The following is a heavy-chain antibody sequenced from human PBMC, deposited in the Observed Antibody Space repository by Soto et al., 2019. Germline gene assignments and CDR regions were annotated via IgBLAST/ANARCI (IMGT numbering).Heavy chain of an antibody. J-gene: IGHJ3*02. D-gene: IGHD5-12*01. CDR2: ISYDGSNK. CDR3: AKDNGSGCDWLRVGDASDI. CDR1: GFTFSRYG. Sequence: QVQLVESGGGVVQPGRSLRLSCAASGFTFSRYGMHWVRQAPGKGLEWVAVISYDGSNKYYADSVKGRLTISRDNSKNTLYLQMNSLRGEDTAVYYCAKDNGSGCDWLRVGDASDIWGQGTMVTVSS. V-gene: IGHV3-30*18.